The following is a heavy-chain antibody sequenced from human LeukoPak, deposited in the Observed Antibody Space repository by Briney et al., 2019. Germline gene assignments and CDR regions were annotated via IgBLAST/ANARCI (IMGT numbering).Heavy chain of an antibody. CDR2: INSDGSST. V-gene: IGHV3-74*03. D-gene: IGHD1-26*01. CDR1: GFTFSSYW. J-gene: IGHJ4*02. CDR3: ARVQEGEYSGSYYEVDY. Sequence: GGSLRLSCVASGFTFSSYWMHWVRQAPGKGLVWVSRINSDGSSTKCADSVKGRFTISRDNAKNTLYLQMNSLRAEDTAVYYCARVQEGEYSGSYYEVDYWGQGTLVTVSS.